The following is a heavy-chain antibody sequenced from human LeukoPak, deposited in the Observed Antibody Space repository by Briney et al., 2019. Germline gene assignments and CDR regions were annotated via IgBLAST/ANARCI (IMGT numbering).Heavy chain of an antibody. CDR3: ARREQWLVGDDY. CDR1: GYTFSDYY. V-gene: IGHV1-2*02. Sequence: ASVKVSCKASGYTFSDYYLHWVRQAPGQGLEWLGWINPNTGGTKFAQKFQGRVTMTRDTSISTAYMALSRLRSDDTAVYYCARREQWLVGDDYWGQGTLVTVSS. D-gene: IGHD6-19*01. CDR2: INPNTGGT. J-gene: IGHJ4*02.